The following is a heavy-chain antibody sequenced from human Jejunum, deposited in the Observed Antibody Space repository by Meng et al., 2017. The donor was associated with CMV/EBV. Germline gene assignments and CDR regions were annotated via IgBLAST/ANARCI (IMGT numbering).Heavy chain of an antibody. V-gene: IGHV3-23*01. J-gene: IGHJ4*02. CDR1: FSSYA. D-gene: IGHD3-3*01. CDR2: ISGSVSVRRP. Sequence: FSSYAMSWVRRAPGTGPGWVSVISGSVSVRRPDYADSVKGRFTISRDDSKTTLYLQMHSLRVEDTAIYYCAKREASTVFGVAFDYWGQGTLVTVSS. CDR3: AKREASTVFGVAFDY.